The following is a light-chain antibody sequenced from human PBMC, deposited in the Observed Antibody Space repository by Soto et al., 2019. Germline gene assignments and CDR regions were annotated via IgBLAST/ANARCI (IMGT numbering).Light chain of an antibody. V-gene: IGKV1-39*01. J-gene: IGKJ4*01. CDR3: QPSYSTPLT. CDR1: QSISSY. Sequence: DIQMTQSPSSLSASVGDRVTITCRASQSISSYLNWYQQKPGKAPKLLIYAASSLQSGVPSRFSGSGSGTDFTLTISSLQPEDFATYYCQPSYSTPLTLGGGTKV. CDR2: AAS.